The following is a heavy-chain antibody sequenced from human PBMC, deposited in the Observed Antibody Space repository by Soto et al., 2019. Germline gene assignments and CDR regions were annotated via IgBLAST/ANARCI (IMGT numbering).Heavy chain of an antibody. D-gene: IGHD1-1*01. J-gene: IGHJ3*01. CDR3: ASWHEREHAYDV. CDR2: LYDVFGS. CDR1: GLTVSGTKY. Sequence: DVQLVESGGGLIQPGESLRLYCAAFGLTVSGTKYVAWVRQAPGKGLEWVSALYDVFGSFYADSVKGRFTTSSDRSKSTVYLQMNDLRPDDTAVYYCASWHEREHAYDVWGQGTTVSVSS. V-gene: IGHV3-53*01.